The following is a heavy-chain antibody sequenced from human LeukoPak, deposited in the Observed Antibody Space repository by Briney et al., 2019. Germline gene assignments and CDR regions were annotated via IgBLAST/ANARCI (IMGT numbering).Heavy chain of an antibody. D-gene: IGHD3-10*01. V-gene: IGHV1-2*02. CDR3: TREEGEWFGELFLPFKY. J-gene: IGHJ4*02. CDR2: INPNSGGT. Sequence: GASVKVSCKASGYTFTGYYMHWVRQAPGQGLEWMGWINPNSGGTNYAQKFQGRVTMTRDTSINTAYMELSRLRSDDTAVYYCTREEGEWFGELFLPFKYWGQGTLVTVSS. CDR1: GYTFTGYY.